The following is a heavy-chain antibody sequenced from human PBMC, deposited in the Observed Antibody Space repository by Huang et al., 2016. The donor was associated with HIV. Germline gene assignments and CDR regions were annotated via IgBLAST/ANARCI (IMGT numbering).Heavy chain of an antibody. D-gene: IGHD3-16*01. CDR1: GVSVSDYA. Sequence: QAQLVQSGAAVMKPGSSVRVSCKASGVSVSDYAFSWVRRAPGQGLDWMGVIIPRFGFTTYAPGWQGRVTISADKSSNTVYLELTRLRSGDTAVYYCAREGQNWLGKPFGALAFWGQGTEVIVSS. CDR2: IIPRFGFT. V-gene: IGHV1-69*10. J-gene: IGHJ4*03. CDR3: AREGQNWLGKPFGALAF.